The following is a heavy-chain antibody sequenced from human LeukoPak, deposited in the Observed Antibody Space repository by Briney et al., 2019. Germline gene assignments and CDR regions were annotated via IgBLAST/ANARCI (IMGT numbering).Heavy chain of an antibody. V-gene: IGHV4-34*01. Sequence: SETLSLTCAVYGGSFSGYYWSWIRQPPGKGLEWIGEINHSGSTNYNPSLKSRVTISVDTSKNQFSLKLSSVTAADTAVYYCARLSYGDYPLAFDIWGQGTMVTVSS. D-gene: IGHD4-17*01. J-gene: IGHJ3*02. CDR3: ARLSYGDYPLAFDI. CDR2: INHSGST. CDR1: GGSFSGYY.